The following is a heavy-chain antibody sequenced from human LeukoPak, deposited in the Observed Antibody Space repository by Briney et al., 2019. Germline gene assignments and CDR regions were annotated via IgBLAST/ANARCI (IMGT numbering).Heavy chain of an antibody. CDR1: GYTFTNYG. Sequence: ASVKVSCKASGYTFTNYGIAWVRQAPGQGLEWMGWISTYSGDTDYAQNLQGRLTMTTDTSTNTAYMELRSLRSDDTAVYYCARAGDKTYYYAPRLGFDHWGQGTLVTVSS. J-gene: IGHJ5*02. CDR3: ARAGDKTYYYAPRLGFDH. D-gene: IGHD3-10*01. V-gene: IGHV1-18*01. CDR2: ISTYSGDT.